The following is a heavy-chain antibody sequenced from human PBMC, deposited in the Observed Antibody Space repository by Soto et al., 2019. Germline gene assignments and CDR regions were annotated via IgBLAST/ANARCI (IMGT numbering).Heavy chain of an antibody. J-gene: IGHJ6*02. CDR1: GFTFSVSD. V-gene: IGHV3-73*02. CDR3: TRHEEGRRAFCYGMDG. D-gene: IGHD3-3*02. Sequence: ERQLVQSGGGVVQPGGSLKLSCAAFGFTFSVSDMHWVRQASGKGLEWVGRIRGKNNNYATTYAASMTGRFIISRDDSDNTACLQMSSLKTEDTSIYYCTRHEEGRRAFCYGMDGWGQGTTVTFSS. CDR2: IRGKNNNYAT.